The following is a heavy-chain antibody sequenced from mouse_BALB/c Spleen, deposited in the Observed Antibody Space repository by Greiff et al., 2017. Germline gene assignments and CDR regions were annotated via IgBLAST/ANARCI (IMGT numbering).Heavy chain of an antibody. CDR2: ISCYNGAT. J-gene: IGHJ2*01. D-gene: IGHD1-1*01. Sequence: LVKTGASVKISCTASGYSFTGYYMHWVKQSHGKSLEWIGYISCYNGATSYNQKFKGKATFTADTSSSTAYMQFNSLTSEDSAVYYCARSTEGFFDYWGQGTTLTVSS. V-gene: IGHV1S34*01. CDR3: ARSTEGFFDY. CDR1: GYSFTGYY.